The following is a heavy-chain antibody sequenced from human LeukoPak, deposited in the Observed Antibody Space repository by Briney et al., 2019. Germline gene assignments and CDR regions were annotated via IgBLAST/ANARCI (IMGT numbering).Heavy chain of an antibody. J-gene: IGHJ4*02. D-gene: IGHD3-22*01. CDR3: ARGSYYYDSSGYFFDY. CDR1: GGSISSYY. V-gene: IGHV4-59*01. Sequence: SETLSLTCTVSGGSISSYYWSWIRQPPGKGLEWIGYIYYSGSTNYNPSLKSRVTISVDTSKNQFSLKLSSVTAADTAVYYCARGSYYYDSSGYFFDYWGQGTLVTVSS. CDR2: IYYSGST.